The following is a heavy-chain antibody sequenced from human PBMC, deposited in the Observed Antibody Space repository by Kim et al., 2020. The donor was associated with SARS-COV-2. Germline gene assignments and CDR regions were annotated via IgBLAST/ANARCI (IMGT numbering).Heavy chain of an antibody. Sequence: GGSLRLSCVASGFSFSSYGMAWVRQAPGKGLEWVSVIWHDGSRKEYVDSVKGRFTISRDDSKNTLYLQMNSLRAEDTAVYHCVRDPGTIAAYFDLWGRGT. D-gene: IGHD6-13*01. CDR1: GFSFSSYG. CDR2: IWHDGSRK. V-gene: IGHV3-33*01. J-gene: IGHJ2*01. CDR3: VRDPGTIAAYFDL.